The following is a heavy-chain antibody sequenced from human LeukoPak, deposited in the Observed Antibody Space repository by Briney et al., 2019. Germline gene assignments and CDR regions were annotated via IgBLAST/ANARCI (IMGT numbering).Heavy chain of an antibody. Sequence: SETLSLTCTVSGGSISSYYWSWIRQPPGKGLEWIGEINHSGSTNYNPSLKSRVTISVDTSKNQFSLKLSSVTAADTAVYYCARGSSRALGPSYYFDYWGQGTLVTVSS. CDR3: ARGSSRALGPSYYFDY. CDR2: INHSGST. CDR1: GGSISSYY. D-gene: IGHD1-26*01. J-gene: IGHJ4*02. V-gene: IGHV4-34*01.